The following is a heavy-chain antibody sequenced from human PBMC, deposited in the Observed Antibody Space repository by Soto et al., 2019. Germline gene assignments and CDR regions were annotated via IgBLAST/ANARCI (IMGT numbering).Heavy chain of an antibody. Sequence: ASVKVSCKASGYTFTSYGISWVRQAPGQGLEWMGWISAYNGNTNYAQKLQGRVTMTTETSTSTAYMELRSLRSDDTAVYYCAGSLYYYDSSGYLDYWGQGTIVTVYS. V-gene: IGHV1-18*04. D-gene: IGHD3-22*01. J-gene: IGHJ4*02. CDR3: AGSLYYYDSSGYLDY. CDR2: ISAYNGNT. CDR1: GYTFTSYG.